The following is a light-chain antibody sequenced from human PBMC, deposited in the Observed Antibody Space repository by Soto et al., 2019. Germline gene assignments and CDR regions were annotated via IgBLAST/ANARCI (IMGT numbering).Light chain of an antibody. CDR3: ISYTNNRTLA. V-gene: IGLV2-14*03. Sequence: QSVLTQPASVSGSPGQSITISCTGTSSDVGRYNFVSWYQQHPGKAPKLMIYDVSNRPSGVSNRFSGSKSGKTASLTISGLQAEDEADYYCISYTNNRTLAFGGGTKLTVL. CDR2: DVS. CDR1: SSDVGRYNF. J-gene: IGLJ3*02.